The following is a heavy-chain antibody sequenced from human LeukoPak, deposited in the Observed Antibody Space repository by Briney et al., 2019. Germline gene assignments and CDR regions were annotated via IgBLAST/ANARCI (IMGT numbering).Heavy chain of an antibody. D-gene: IGHD3-10*01. V-gene: IGHV3-23*01. CDR3: AKGLLWFGELLQPFDY. Sequence: GGSLRLSCAASGFTFSSYAMSWVRQAPGKGLEWVSAISGSGGSTYYADSVKGRFTISRDNSKNALYLQMNSLRAEDTAVYYCAKGLLWFGELLQPFDYWGQGTLVTVSS. CDR1: GFTFSSYA. CDR2: ISGSGGST. J-gene: IGHJ4*02.